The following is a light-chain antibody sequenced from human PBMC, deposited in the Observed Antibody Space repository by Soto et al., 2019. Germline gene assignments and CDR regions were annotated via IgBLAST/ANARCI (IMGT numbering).Light chain of an antibody. CDR1: QSVSSY. CDR3: QQRSNWPWT. Sequence: EIVLTQSPATLSLSPGEIATLSCRASQSVSSYLAWYQQKPDQAPRLLIYDASNTATAIPARFSGSGSVTDFTLTISSLEPEDFAVYYCQQRSNWPWTFGQGTKVEIK. J-gene: IGKJ1*01. V-gene: IGKV3-11*01. CDR2: DAS.